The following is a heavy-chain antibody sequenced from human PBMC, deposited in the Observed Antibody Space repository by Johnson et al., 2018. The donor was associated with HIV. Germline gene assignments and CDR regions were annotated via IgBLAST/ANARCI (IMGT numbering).Heavy chain of an antibody. Sequence: VQLVESGGGVVQPGRSLRLSCAASGFTFSSYAMHWVRKAPGKGLEWVSILYSAGSAYYADSVKGRFPISRDNSKNTLYLQMNSLRPEDTAVYYCARAPPYYGGYSVSDAFDIWGQGTMVTVSS. CDR3: ARAPPYYGGYSVSDAFDI. CDR2: LYSAGSA. D-gene: IGHD3-22*01. V-gene: IGHV3-66*02. J-gene: IGHJ3*02. CDR1: GFTFSSYA.